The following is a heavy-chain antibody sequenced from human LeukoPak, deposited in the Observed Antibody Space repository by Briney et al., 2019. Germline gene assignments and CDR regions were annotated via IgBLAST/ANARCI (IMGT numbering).Heavy chain of an antibody. Sequence: GASVKVSCKASGYTFTGYDINWVRQATGQGPEWMGWMNPNSGNTGYAQSFQGRVTLTRNASISTAYMELSSLRSDDTAVYYCAIRTHVDIVPTLGERVKRGLDYWGQGTLLTIVS. CDR1: GYTFTGYD. CDR2: MNPNSGNT. J-gene: IGHJ4*02. D-gene: IGHD5-12*01. V-gene: IGHV1-8*01. CDR3: AIRTHVDIVPTLGERVKRGLDY.